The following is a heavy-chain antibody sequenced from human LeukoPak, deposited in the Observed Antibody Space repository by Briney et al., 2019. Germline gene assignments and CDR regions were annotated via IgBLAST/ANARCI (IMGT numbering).Heavy chain of an antibody. CDR2: ISAGGETP. D-gene: IGHD3-10*01. V-gene: IGHV3-23*01. CDR1: GFTFSSYA. CDR3: AKDFFSSGSTPYDY. Sequence: GGSLRLSCAASGFTFSSYAMSWVRQAPGKGLEWVSAISAGGETPYYADSVKGRFTISRDNFKNTLYLQMNSLRAGDTAVYYCAKDFFSSGSTPYDYWGQGTLVTVSS. J-gene: IGHJ4*02.